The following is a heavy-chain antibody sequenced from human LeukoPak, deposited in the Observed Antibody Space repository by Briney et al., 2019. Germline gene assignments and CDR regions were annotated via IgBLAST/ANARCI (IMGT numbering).Heavy chain of an antibody. CDR3: ARVTAVAGTSVGVDA. CDR1: GFTFSNYW. J-gene: IGHJ4*02. D-gene: IGHD6-19*01. CDR2: INRDASVT. Sequence: RPGGSLRLSCAASGFTFSNYWMHWVRQTPGKGLVWVSRINRDASVTTYADSVKGRFTISRDKAKNTMYLQMNSLRAEDTAVYYCARVTAVAGTSVGVDAWGQGLLVTVS. V-gene: IGHV3-74*01.